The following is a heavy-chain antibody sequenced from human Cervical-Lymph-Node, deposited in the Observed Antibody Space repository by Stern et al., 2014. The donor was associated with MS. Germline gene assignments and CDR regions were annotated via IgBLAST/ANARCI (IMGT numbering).Heavy chain of an antibody. CDR2: ISGSGGST. CDR1: GFTFSSYA. V-gene: IGHV3-23*01. Sequence: EVQLLESGGGLVQPGGSLRLSCAASGFTFSSYAMSWVRQAPGKGLEWVSAISGSGGSTYYADSVKGRFTISRDNSKNTLYLQMNSLRAEDTAVYYCAKDQDYDFWSGYYPGVSWGQGTLVTVSS. D-gene: IGHD3-3*01. J-gene: IGHJ4*02. CDR3: AKDQDYDFWSGYYPGVS.